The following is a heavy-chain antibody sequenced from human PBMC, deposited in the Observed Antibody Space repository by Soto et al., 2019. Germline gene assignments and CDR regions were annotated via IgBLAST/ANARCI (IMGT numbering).Heavy chain of an antibody. J-gene: IGHJ6*02. D-gene: IGHD2-21*02. CDR2: IHYSGSM. CDR1: GVCISVEHYH. CDR3: ARDDDGGDRDYYVLNV. V-gene: IGHV4-30-4*01. Sequence: SETLSLTCNVSGVCISVEHYHWTWIRQSPGKGLEWIGYIHYSGSMHHNPSLQSRLTMSVDTSKNLFSLKLSSVTAADTAVYFWARDDDGGDRDYYVLNVWGQGTTVTVS.